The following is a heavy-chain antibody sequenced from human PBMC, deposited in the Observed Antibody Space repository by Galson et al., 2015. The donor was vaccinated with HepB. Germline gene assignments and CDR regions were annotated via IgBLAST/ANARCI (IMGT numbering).Heavy chain of an antibody. Sequence: SLRLSCAASGFTFDDYAMHWVRQAPGKGLEWVSGISWNSGSIGYADSVKGRFTISRDNAKNSLYLQLNSLRAEDTALYYCAKGPDTGGGATITSGYFDYCVQGTLVTVSS. V-gene: IGHV3-9*01. D-gene: IGHD5-24*01. CDR1: GFTFDDYA. J-gene: IGHJ4*02. CDR2: ISWNSGSI. CDR3: AKGPDTGGGATITSGYFDY.